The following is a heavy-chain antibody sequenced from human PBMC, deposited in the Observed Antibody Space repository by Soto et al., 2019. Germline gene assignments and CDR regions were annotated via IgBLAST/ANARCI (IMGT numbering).Heavy chain of an antibody. CDR3: ASGSGSPDEYIEY. CDR2: IIPILGIA. Sequence: QVQLVQSGAEVKKPGSSVKVSCKASGGTFSSYTISWVRQSPGQGLEWMGRIIPILGIANYAQKFQGRVTITAYKTTSTAYMEMSRLRTEDTAVYYCASGSGSPDEYIEYWGQGTLVTVSS. CDR1: GGTFSSYT. J-gene: IGHJ4*02. D-gene: IGHD3-10*01. V-gene: IGHV1-69*02.